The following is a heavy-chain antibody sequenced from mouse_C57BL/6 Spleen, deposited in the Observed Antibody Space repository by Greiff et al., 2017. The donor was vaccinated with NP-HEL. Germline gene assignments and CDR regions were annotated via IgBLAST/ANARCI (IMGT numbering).Heavy chain of an antibody. CDR3: ARYRGLLRYLWYFDV. D-gene: IGHD1-1*01. CDR2: ISYSGST. Sequence: EVKLQESGPGLAKPSQTLSLTCSVTGYSITSDYWNWIRKFPGNKLEYMGYISYSGSTYYNPSLKSRISITRDTSKNQYYLQLNSVTTEDTATYYCARYRGLLRYLWYFDVWGTGTTVTVSS. CDR1: GYSITSDY. V-gene: IGHV3-8*01. J-gene: IGHJ1*03.